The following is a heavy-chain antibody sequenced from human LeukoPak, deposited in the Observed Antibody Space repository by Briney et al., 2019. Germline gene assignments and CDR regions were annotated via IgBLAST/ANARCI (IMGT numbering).Heavy chain of an antibody. V-gene: IGHV1-2*04. CDR3: ARDAITSVGTLDY. CDR1: GYTFGGYY. J-gene: IGHJ4*02. CDR2: IHPHSGVK. D-gene: IGHD1-14*01. Sequence: ASVKVSCKTSGYTFGGYYIHWVRQAPGQGLEWMGWIHPHSGVKNYAQKFKGWVTLTRDTSINTVYMELSTLRSDDTAVYHCARDAITSVGTLDYWGQGTLVTVSS.